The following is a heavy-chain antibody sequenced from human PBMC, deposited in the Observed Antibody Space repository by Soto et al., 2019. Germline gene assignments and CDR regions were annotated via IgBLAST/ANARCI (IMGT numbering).Heavy chain of an antibody. CDR2: ISWNSGSI. D-gene: IGHD5-18*01. CDR3: AKALHTGKTYGMDV. CDR1: GFTFRHYA. V-gene: IGHV3-9*01. J-gene: IGHJ6*01. Sequence: GGSMRLSYTTSGFTFRHYAMHWVRQDQGKGLEWVSGISWNSGSIGYADSVKGRFTISRDNAKNSLYLQMNSLRAEDTAFYYCAKALHTGKTYGMDVWGQGTIVSVSS.